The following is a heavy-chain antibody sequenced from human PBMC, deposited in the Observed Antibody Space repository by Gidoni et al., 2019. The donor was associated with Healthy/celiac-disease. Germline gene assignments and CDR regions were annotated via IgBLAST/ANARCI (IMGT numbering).Heavy chain of an antibody. V-gene: IGHV3-21*01. CDR2: IRSSSSYI. Sequence: EVQLAESGGGLVKPGGSLRLSFAASGFTFSSYSMNWVRQAPGKGLECVSSIRSSSSYIYYADSVKGRFTISRDNAKNSLYLQMNSLRAEDTAVYYCARDGGMGGIAVAGVMTYYGMDVWGQGTTVTVSS. CDR3: ARDGGMGGIAVAGVMTYYGMDV. D-gene: IGHD6-19*01. J-gene: IGHJ6*02. CDR1: GFTFSSYS.